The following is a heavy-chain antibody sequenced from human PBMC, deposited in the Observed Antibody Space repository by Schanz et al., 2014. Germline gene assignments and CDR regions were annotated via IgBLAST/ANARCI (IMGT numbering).Heavy chain of an antibody. Sequence: EVQLLESGGGLVQPGGSLRLSCAASGFTFSSHSFNWVRQAPGKGLEWISYITYNGGTIYYADSVKGRFTISRDNAKNSLYLEMNSLRAEDTALYYCARDRRNADLDYWGQGTLVDGSA. CDR3: ARDRRNADLDY. J-gene: IGHJ4*02. CDR1: GFTFSSHS. CDR2: ITYNGGTI. V-gene: IGHV3-48*01. D-gene: IGHD1-1*01.